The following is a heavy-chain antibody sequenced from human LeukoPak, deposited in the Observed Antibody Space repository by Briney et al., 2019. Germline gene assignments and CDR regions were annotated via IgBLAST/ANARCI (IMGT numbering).Heavy chain of an antibody. CDR2: ISNDGGGT. V-gene: IGHV3-23*01. CDR1: GFIFNNYG. CDR3: AKGNSGYFADL. D-gene: IGHD3-22*01. Sequence: GGSLRFSCSASGFIFNNYGLMWVRQAPGKGLEWVSAISNDGGGTTYADFVKGRFTISRDNSKNTLSLQMNSLRPEDTALYYCAKGNSGYFADLWGQGTVVTVSS. J-gene: IGHJ5*02.